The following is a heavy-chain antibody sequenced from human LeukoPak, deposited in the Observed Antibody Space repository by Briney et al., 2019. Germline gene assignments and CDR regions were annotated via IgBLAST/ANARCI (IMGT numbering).Heavy chain of an antibody. CDR2: IRYGGSNK. CDR3: ARRSVYCSSTSCYTIDY. J-gene: IGHJ4*02. Sequence: PGGSLRLSCAASGFTFSSYGMHWVRQAPGKGLEWVAFIRYGGSNKYYADSVKGRFTISRDNSKNTLYLQMNSLRAEDTAVYYCARRSVYCSSTSCYTIDYWGQGTLVTVSS. CDR1: GFTFSSYG. D-gene: IGHD2-2*02. V-gene: IGHV3-30*02.